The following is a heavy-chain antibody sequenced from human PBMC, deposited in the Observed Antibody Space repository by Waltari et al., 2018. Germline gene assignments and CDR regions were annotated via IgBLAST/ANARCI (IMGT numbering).Heavy chain of an antibody. Sequence: EVQLVESGGGLVQPGGSLRLSCAASGFPFSSYEMNWVRQAPGKGLEWVSYISSSGSTIYYADSVKGRFTISRDNAKNSLYLQMNSLRAEDTAVYYCARVGGYSYGDFDYWGQGTLVTVSS. CDR3: ARVGGYSYGDFDY. V-gene: IGHV3-48*03. CDR2: ISSSGSTI. J-gene: IGHJ4*02. D-gene: IGHD5-18*01. CDR1: GFPFSSYE.